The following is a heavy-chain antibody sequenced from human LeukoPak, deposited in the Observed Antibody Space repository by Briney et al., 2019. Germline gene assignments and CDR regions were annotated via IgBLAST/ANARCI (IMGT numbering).Heavy chain of an antibody. CDR1: GGSVSSGSYY. CDR2: IHYSGSA. J-gene: IGHJ4*02. Sequence: LETLSLTCTVSGGSVSSGSYYWSWIRQPPGRGPEWIAYIHYSGSAAYNPSLKSRVTISRDMSTNQFSLKMTSVTAADTAVYFCARDMGAPDYGSYSVDYWGQGTLVTVSS. D-gene: IGHD4-23*01. CDR3: ARDMGAPDYGSYSVDY. V-gene: IGHV4-61*01.